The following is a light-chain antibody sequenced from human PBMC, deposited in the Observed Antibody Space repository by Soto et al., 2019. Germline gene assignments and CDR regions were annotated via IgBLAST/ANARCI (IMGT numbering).Light chain of an antibody. V-gene: IGKV3-15*01. J-gene: IGKJ4*01. Sequence: EVLMTQSPATLSVSPGERATLSCRASQSVSNNLAWYQQRPGQAPRLLIYFASTRATGIPARFSGSGSGTECTLTISSLQSEDFAVYYCQHYNNWPLTFGGGTKVETK. CDR1: QSVSNN. CDR3: QHYNNWPLT. CDR2: FAS.